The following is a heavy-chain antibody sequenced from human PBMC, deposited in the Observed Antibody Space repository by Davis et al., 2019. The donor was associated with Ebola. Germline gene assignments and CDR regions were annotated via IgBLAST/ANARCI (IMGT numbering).Heavy chain of an antibody. Sequence: GGSLRLSCAASGFTFSDYYMSWIRQAPGKGLEWVSYISSSGSTIYYADSVKGRFTISRYNAKNSLYLQMNSLRAEDTAVYYCARDEYSGYPFDYWGQGTLVTVSS. V-gene: IGHV3-11*01. CDR1: GFTFSDYY. J-gene: IGHJ4*02. CDR3: ARDEYSGYPFDY. D-gene: IGHD5-12*01. CDR2: ISSSGSTI.